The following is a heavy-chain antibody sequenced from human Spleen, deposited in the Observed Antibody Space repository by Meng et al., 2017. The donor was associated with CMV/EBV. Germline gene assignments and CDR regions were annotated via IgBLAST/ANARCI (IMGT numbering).Heavy chain of an antibody. V-gene: IGHV4-39*07. D-gene: IGHD2-2*01. Sequence: SSSYYWGWIRQPPGKGLEWIGSIYYSGSTYYNPSLKSRVTILVDTSKNQFSLKLSSVTAADTAVYYCARESYCSSTSCYVINWFDPWGQGTLVTVSS. J-gene: IGHJ5*02. CDR1: SSSYY. CDR2: IYYSGST. CDR3: ARESYCSSTSCYVINWFDP.